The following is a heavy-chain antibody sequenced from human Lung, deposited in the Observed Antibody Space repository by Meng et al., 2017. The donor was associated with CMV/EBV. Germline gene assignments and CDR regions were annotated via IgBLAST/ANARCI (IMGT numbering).Heavy chain of an antibody. CDR3: ARSRPGSHYYYGMEV. V-gene: IGHV1-2*02. Sequence: ASXXVSXKASGYSFTGYFVNWVRQAPGQGLEWMGWINPDSGTTDYAPNFRGRVTMTRDTSINTAYMELSRLRSDDTAVYYCARSRPGSHYYYGMEVWGQGTXVTVSS. CDR2: INPDSGTT. CDR1: GYSFTGYF. J-gene: IGHJ6*02. D-gene: IGHD1-14*01.